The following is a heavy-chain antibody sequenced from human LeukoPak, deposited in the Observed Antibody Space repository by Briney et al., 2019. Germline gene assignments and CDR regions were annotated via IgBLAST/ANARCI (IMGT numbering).Heavy chain of an antibody. CDR1: GYTFTSYG. CDR2: ISAYNGNT. D-gene: IGHD2-2*01. J-gene: IGHJ3*02. V-gene: IGHV1-18*01. Sequence: ASVKVSCKASGYTFTSYGISWVRQAPGQGLEWMGWISAYNGNTNYAQKLQGRVTMTTDTSTSTAYMELRSLRSDDTAVYYCASYNSYCSSSTSCQLGAFDIWGQGTMVTVSS. CDR3: ASYNSYCSSSTSCQLGAFDI.